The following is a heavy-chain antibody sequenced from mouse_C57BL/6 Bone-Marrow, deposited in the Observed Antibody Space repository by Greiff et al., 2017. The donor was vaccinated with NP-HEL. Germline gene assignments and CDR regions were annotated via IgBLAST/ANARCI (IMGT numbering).Heavy chain of an antibody. Sequence: QVQLQQPGAELVMPGASVKLSCKASGYTFTSYWMHWVKQRPGQGLEWIGEIDPSDSYTNYNQKFTGKSTLTVDKSSSTAYMQLSSLTSEDSAVYYCARGFRSAYWGQGTLVTVSA. CDR3: ARGFRSAY. CDR2: IDPSDSYT. V-gene: IGHV1-69*01. CDR1: GYTFTSYW. J-gene: IGHJ3*01.